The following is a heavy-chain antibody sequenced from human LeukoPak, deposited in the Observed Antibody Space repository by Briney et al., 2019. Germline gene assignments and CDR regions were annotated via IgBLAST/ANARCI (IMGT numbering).Heavy chain of an antibody. CDR3: AKGLSLIVVGRIDY. D-gene: IGHD3-22*01. V-gene: IGHV3-23*01. CDR2: ISGSGGST. J-gene: IGHJ4*02. Sequence: GGSLRLSCAASGFTFSSYAMSWVRQAPGKGLEWVSAISGSGGSTYYADSVKGRFTISRDNSKNTLYLQMNSLRAEDTAVYYCAKGLSLIVVGRIDYWGQGTLVTVSS. CDR1: GFTFSSYA.